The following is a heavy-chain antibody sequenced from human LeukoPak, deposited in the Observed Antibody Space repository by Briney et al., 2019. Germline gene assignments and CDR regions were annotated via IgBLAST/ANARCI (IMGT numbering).Heavy chain of an antibody. D-gene: IGHD6-19*01. Sequence: GGSLRLSCAASGFTFSDFSMHWVRQAPGKGLGWVSSISSGSTYLYSADSLKGRFTISRDNARKSLYLHLNSLRDEDSAVYHCTRGPTMVGVAGTWPLDYWGQGTLVTVSS. CDR3: TRGPTMVGVAGTWPLDY. V-gene: IGHV3-21*01. CDR1: GFTFSDFS. J-gene: IGHJ4*02. CDR2: ISSGSTYL.